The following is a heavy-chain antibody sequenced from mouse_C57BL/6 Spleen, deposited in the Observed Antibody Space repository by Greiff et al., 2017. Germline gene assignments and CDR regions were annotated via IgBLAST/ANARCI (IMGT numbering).Heavy chain of an antibody. Sequence: EVKLMESGGGLVQSWRSLRLSCATSGFTFSDFYMEWVRQAPGKGLGWIAASRNKANDYTTEYSASVTGRFIVSRDTSQSILYLQMNALRAEDTAICYCARDGGSSSAMDYWGQGTSVTVSS. CDR2: SRNKANDYTT. D-gene: IGHD1-1*01. J-gene: IGHJ4*01. CDR3: ARDGGSSSAMDY. CDR1: GFTFSDFY. V-gene: IGHV7-1*01.